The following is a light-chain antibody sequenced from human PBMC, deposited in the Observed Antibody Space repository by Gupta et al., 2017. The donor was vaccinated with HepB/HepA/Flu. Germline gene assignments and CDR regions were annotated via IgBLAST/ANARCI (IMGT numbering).Light chain of an antibody. CDR2: RNK. CDR1: SSNIGSYY. Sequence: QSVLTQPPSVSVTPGQRVTISCSGSSSNIGSYYVYWYQQLPGTAPNLLIYRNKERPSGVPDRFSGSKSGTAASLAISGLRPEDEADYYCAAGDDNLEGVIGGGTRLTVL. V-gene: IGLV1-47*01. CDR3: AAGDDNLEGV. J-gene: IGLJ3*02.